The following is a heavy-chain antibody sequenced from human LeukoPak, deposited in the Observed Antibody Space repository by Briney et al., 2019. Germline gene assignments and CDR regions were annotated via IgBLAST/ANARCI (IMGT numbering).Heavy chain of an antibody. CDR2: IFYSGST. CDR3: ARGYYDVLTNYPKNFDQ. CDR1: GGSIISADHY. J-gene: IGHJ4*02. Sequence: NPSETLSLTCTVSGGSIISADHYWSEIRQPPGKGLEWIGYIFYSGSTYYNPSLKSRLTISVDTSKNQFSLKLSSVTAADTAVYYCARGYYDVLTNYPKNFDQWGQGTLVTVSS. D-gene: IGHD3-9*01. V-gene: IGHV4-30-4*01.